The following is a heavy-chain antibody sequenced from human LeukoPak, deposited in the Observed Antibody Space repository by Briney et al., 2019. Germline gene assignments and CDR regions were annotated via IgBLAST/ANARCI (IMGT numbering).Heavy chain of an antibody. V-gene: IGHV1-69*06. D-gene: IGHD1-7*01. J-gene: IGHJ6*02. CDR1: GGTFSSYA. CDR3: ATSSGGNWNYEAYYYYGMDV. CDR2: IIPIFGTA. Sequence: GASVKVSCKASGGTFSSYAISWVRQAPGQGLEWMGGIIPIFGTANYAQKFQGRVTMTEDTSTGTAYMELSSLRSEDTAVYYCATSSGGNWNYEAYYYYGMDVWGQGTTVTVSS.